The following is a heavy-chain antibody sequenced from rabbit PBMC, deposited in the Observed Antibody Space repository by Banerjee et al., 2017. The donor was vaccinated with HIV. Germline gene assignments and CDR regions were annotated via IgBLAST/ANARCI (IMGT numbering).Heavy chain of an antibody. V-gene: IGHV1S40*01. CDR2: ISASSSGST. J-gene: IGHJ4*01. CDR1: GFSFSGSYV. Sequence: QSLEESGGDLVKPGASLTLTCTASGFSFSGSYVMCWVRQAPGKGLEWIACISASSSGSTYYASWAKGRFTISKTSSTTVTLQMTSLTAADTATYFCARAPNDNYNLWGQGTLVTVS. CDR3: ARAPNDNYNL.